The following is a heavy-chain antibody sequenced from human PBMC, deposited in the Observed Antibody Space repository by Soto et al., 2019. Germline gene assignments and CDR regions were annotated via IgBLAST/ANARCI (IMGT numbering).Heavy chain of an antibody. Sequence: QVQLQQWGAGLLKPSETLSLTCAVYGVSFSGYYWTWIRQSPGKGLEWIGEITHSGSTNYNPSVTGRVTISVDTSRTHFSLRLSSVTAADTAVYYCASSRYYDSSYDYYVRWFDPWGQGTLVTVSS. J-gene: IGHJ5*02. CDR3: ASSRYYDSSYDYYVRWFDP. CDR1: GVSFSGYY. CDR2: ITHSGST. V-gene: IGHV4-34*01. D-gene: IGHD3-22*01.